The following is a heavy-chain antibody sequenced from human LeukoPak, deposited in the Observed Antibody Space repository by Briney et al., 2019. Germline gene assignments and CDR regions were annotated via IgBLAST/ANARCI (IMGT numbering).Heavy chain of an antibody. CDR3: AREYNSGPTPTDAFDI. D-gene: IGHD3-22*01. CDR1: GFTLSNHW. Sequence: GGSLRLSCAASGFTLSNHWMHWVRQAPGKGLVWVSRISGDEIWTSYADSVKGRFIISRDNAKDTLYLQRNSLRTEDTAVYYCAREYNSGPTPTDAFDIWGQGTMVTVSS. V-gene: IGHV3-74*01. CDR2: ISGDEIWT. J-gene: IGHJ3*02.